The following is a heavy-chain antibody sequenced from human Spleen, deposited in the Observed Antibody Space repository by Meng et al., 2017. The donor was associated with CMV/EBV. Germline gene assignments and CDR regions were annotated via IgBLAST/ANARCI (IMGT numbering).Heavy chain of an antibody. CDR3: ARDYFDSSGYPDY. Sequence: ASVKVSCKASGYTFTGYYMHWVRQAPGQGLEWMGWINPNSGGTNYAQKFQGRVTMTRDTSISTAYMELSRLRSDDTAVYYCARDYFDSSGYPDYWGQGTLVTVSS. J-gene: IGHJ4*02. CDR1: GYTFTGYY. V-gene: IGHV1-2*02. D-gene: IGHD3-22*01. CDR2: INPNSGGT.